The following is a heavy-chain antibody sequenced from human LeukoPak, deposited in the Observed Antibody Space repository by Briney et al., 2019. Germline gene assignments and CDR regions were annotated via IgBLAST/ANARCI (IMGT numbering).Heavy chain of an antibody. D-gene: IGHD3-16*01. V-gene: IGHV1-69*13. CDR3: ARDYTLQGWSDP. CDR2: IIPIFGTA. J-gene: IGHJ5*02. CDR1: GGTFSSYA. Sequence: ASVKVSCKASGGTFSSYAISWVRQAPGQGLEWMGGIIPIFGTANYAQKFQGRVTITADESTSTAYMELCSLRSEDTAVYYCARDYTLQGWSDPWGQGTLVTVSS.